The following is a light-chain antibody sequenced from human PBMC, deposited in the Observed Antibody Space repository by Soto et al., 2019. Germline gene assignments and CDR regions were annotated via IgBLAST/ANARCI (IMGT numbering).Light chain of an antibody. CDR3: QQYNSYWT. V-gene: IGKV1-5*01. CDR1: QTISNW. Sequence: DIQMTQSPSTLSASVGDRVTITCRASQTISNWLAWYQLKPGKAPWLLIYDASSLESGVPSRFSGSGSGTEFSLSISSLQPDDFATYYCQQYNSYWTFGQGTKVEIK. J-gene: IGKJ1*01. CDR2: DAS.